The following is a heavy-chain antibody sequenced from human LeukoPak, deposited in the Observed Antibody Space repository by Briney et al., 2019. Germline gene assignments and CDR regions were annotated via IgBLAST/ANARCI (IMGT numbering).Heavy chain of an antibody. CDR3: ARGRWLQFFDY. Sequence: SETLSLTCTVSGGSISSGSYYWSWIRQPAGKGLEWIGRIYTSGSTNYNPSLKSRVTISVDTSKNQFSLKLSSVTAADTAVYYCARGRWLQFFDYWGQGTLVTVST. V-gene: IGHV4-61*02. CDR2: IYTSGST. J-gene: IGHJ4*02. D-gene: IGHD5-24*01. CDR1: GGSISSGSYY.